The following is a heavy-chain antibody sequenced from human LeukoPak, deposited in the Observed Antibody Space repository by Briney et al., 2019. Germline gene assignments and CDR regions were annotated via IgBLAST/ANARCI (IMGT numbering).Heavy chain of an antibody. J-gene: IGHJ5*02. CDR2: INPSGGST. CDR1: GYTLTSDY. CDR3: ARDFGFERGRYGFDP. Sequence: ASVKVSCKASGYTLTSDYMHLVRQAPGQGLEWMGIINPSGGSTSYAQKFQGRVTMTRDTSTSTVYMELSSLRSEDTAVYYCARDFGFERGRYGFDPWGQGTLVTVSS. V-gene: IGHV1-46*01. D-gene: IGHD3-9*01.